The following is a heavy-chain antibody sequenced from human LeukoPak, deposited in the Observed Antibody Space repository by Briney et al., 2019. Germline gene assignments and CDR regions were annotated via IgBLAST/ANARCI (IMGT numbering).Heavy chain of an antibody. Sequence: PGGSLRLSCAASGFAFSGYYMIWIPKAPGKGLWWLSSLSRSAGTINYADSVKGRFTISRDNASTSLYQQMNSLRADDTAVYYCARLPYIAVAGLPGLYGMDVWGQGTTVTVSS. CDR2: LSRSAGTI. CDR1: GFAFSGYY. D-gene: IGHD6-19*01. V-gene: IGHV3-11*01. CDR3: ARLPYIAVAGLPGLYGMDV. J-gene: IGHJ6*02.